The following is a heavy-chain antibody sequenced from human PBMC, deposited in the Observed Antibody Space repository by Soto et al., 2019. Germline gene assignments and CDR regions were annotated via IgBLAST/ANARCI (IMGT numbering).Heavy chain of an antibody. J-gene: IGHJ6*02. CDR2: IWYDGSDE. Sequence: GGSLRLSCGASGFTFSSFGMHWVRQAPGKGLEWVAVIWYDGSDEYYADSVKGRFTISRDNSKNTLYLHVNSLRVEDTAVYHCARDELGYCTGTTCPIRLDVWGQGTTVTV. CDR1: GFTFSSFG. D-gene: IGHD2-8*02. CDR3: ARDELGYCTGTTCPIRLDV. V-gene: IGHV3-33*01.